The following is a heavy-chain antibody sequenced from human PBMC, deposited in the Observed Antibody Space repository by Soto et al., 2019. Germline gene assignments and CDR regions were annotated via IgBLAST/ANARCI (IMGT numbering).Heavy chain of an antibody. D-gene: IGHD6-19*01. Sequence: QLQLQESGSGLVKPSQTLSLTCAVSGGSISSGGYSWSWIRQPPGKGLEWIGYIYHSGSTYYNPYLTRRVTISVDRSKNQFSLKLSSVTAADTAVYYCARAGGLGAVAVDYWGQGTLVTVSS. CDR2: IYHSGST. CDR1: GGSISSGGYS. CDR3: ARAGGLGAVAVDY. V-gene: IGHV4-30-2*01. J-gene: IGHJ4*02.